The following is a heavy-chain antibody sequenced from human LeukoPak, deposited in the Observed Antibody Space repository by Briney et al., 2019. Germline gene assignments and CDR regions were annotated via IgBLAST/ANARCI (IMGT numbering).Heavy chain of an antibody. D-gene: IGHD5-12*01. CDR3: AKALLGSGSYFDY. Sequence: GGSLGLSCAASGFTFSSYGMHWVRQAPGKGLEWVAVIWYDGSNKYYADSVKGRFTISRDNSKNTLYLQMNSLRAEDTAVYYCAKALLGSGSYFDYWGQGTLVTVSS. CDR1: GFTFSSYG. CDR2: IWYDGSNK. V-gene: IGHV3-33*06. J-gene: IGHJ4*02.